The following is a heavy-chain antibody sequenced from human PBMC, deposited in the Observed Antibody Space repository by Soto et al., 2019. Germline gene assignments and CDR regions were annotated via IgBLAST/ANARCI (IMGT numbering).Heavy chain of an antibody. CDR3: ARDQLEGNWFDP. V-gene: IGHV4-30-2*01. CDR2: IYHTGTT. Sequence: SETMSLTCTVSGGSINSGGYSWTWIRQPPGKGLEWIGFIYHTGTTYYNPSLKSRVTISVDRSKNQFSLKLNSVTAADTAVYYCARDQLEGNWFDPWGQGTLVTVSS. J-gene: IGHJ5*02. CDR1: GGSINSGGYS. D-gene: IGHD1-1*01.